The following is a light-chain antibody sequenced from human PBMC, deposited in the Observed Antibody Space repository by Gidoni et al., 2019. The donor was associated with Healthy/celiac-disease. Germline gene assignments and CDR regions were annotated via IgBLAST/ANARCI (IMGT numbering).Light chain of an antibody. Sequence: DFQMTQSPSSLSASVGDRVTITCQASQDISNYLNWDQQKPGKAPKLLIYDASNLETGVPSRFSGSGSGTDFTFTISSLQPEDIATYYCQQYDNLPRTFGQGTKLEIK. CDR3: QQYDNLPRT. V-gene: IGKV1-33*01. CDR2: DAS. CDR1: QDISNY. J-gene: IGKJ2*01.